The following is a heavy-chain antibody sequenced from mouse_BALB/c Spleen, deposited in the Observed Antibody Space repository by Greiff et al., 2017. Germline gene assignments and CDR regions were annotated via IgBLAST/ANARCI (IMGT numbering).Heavy chain of an antibody. Sequence: DVMLVESGGGLVKPGGSLKLSCAASGFTFSSYAMSWVRQTPEKRLEWVASISSGGSTYYPDSVKGRVTISRDNARNILYLQMSSLRSEDTAMYYCARSTATDAMDYWGQGTSVTVSS. CDR1: GFTFSSYA. CDR3: ARSTATDAMDY. V-gene: IGHV5-6-5*01. CDR2: ISSGGST. D-gene: IGHD1-2*01. J-gene: IGHJ4*01.